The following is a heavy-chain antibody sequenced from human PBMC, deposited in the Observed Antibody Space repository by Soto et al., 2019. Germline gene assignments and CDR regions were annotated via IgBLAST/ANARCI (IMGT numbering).Heavy chain of an antibody. Sequence: QVQLVESGGGVVQPGESLRLSCAASGFTFSSYAMHWVRQAPGKGLEWVAVVSYDGSNVFYGDSVKGRFTISRDNSQNTVFLQMNSLRAEDTAVYYCAKDRGYSGYDSSDYWGQGTLVTVSS. J-gene: IGHJ4*02. CDR2: VSYDGSNV. CDR3: AKDRGYSGYDSSDY. V-gene: IGHV3-30-3*01. CDR1: GFTFSSYA. D-gene: IGHD5-12*01.